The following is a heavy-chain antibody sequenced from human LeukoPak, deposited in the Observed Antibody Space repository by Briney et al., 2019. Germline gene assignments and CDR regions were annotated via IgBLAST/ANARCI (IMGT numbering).Heavy chain of an antibody. V-gene: IGHV3-74*01. D-gene: IGHD2/OR15-2a*01. CDR2: INSDGSWT. J-gene: IGHJ4*02. Sequence: GGSLRLSCAASGFTFSSYWMNWARQAPGKGLVWVSHINSDGSWTSYADSVKGRFTISKDNAKNTVYLQMNSLRAEDTAVYYCVSFYETYWGRGTLVTVSS. CDR3: VSFYETY. CDR1: GFTFSSYW.